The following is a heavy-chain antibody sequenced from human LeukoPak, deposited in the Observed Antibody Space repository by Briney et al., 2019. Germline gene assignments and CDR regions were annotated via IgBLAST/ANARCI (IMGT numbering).Heavy chain of an antibody. J-gene: IGHJ5*02. CDR2: IYYTGST. CDR3: ARQAAYCSSGSCYPNWFDP. V-gene: IGHV4-39*01. Sequence: PSETLSLTCTVSGGSISSSSYYWGWIRQPQGKGLESIGGIYYTGSTYYNPSLKSRVTISVDTSKNQFSLKLSSVTAADTAVYYCARQAAYCSSGSCYPNWFDPWGQGTLVTVSS. D-gene: IGHD2-15*01. CDR1: GGSISSSSYY.